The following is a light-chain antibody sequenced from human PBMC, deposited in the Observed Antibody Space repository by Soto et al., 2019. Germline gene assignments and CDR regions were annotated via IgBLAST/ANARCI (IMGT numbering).Light chain of an antibody. V-gene: IGKV3-11*01. Sequence: EIVLTQSPATLSLSPGERATLSCRASLSVNNYLAWYQQKPGQAPRLLIYDASNRATGVPPRFSGSGSGTDFTLTISSLEPEDSAVYYCQQRSNWPRTFGQGTKVDIK. CDR3: QQRSNWPRT. J-gene: IGKJ1*01. CDR2: DAS. CDR1: LSVNNY.